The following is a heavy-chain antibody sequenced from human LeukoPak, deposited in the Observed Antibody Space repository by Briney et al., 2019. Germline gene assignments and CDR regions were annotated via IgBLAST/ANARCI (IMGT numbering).Heavy chain of an antibody. CDR3: TRDKTELFGVVIGDY. J-gene: IGHJ4*02. CDR2: IKEDASER. CDR1: GFTFSNNW. D-gene: IGHD3-3*01. V-gene: IGHV3-7*01. Sequence: PGGSLRLSCAASGFTFSNNWMSWVRQAPGKGLEWVANIKEDASERYYGDSVMGRFTISRDNTKNSLYLQMNNLRAEDTAVYYCTRDKTELFGVVIGDYWGQGTLATVSS.